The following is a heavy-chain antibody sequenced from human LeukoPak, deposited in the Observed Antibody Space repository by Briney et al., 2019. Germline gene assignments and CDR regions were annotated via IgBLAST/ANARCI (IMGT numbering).Heavy chain of an antibody. D-gene: IGHD3-3*01. CDR3: ARIPGYYDFWSGYAYYYYYMDV. CDR1: GGSFSGYY. V-gene: IGHV4-34*01. Sequence: SETLSLTCAVYGGSFSGYYWSWIRQPPGKGLEWIGEINHSGSTNYNPSLKSRVTISVDTSKNQFSLKLSSVTAADTAVYYCARIPGYYDFWSGYAYYYYYMDVWGKGTTVTVSS. J-gene: IGHJ6*03. CDR2: INHSGST.